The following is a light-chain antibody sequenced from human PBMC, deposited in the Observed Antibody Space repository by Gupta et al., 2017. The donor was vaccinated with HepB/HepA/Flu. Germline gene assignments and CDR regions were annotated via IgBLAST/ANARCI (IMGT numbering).Light chain of an antibody. J-gene: IGLJ2*01. Sequence: QSVLTQPPSPSGTPVQRVTISCSGSSPNIGSKTVNWYQQLPGTAPKHRIDRNNQRPSGVKDRGACSKSSTYASPALGVLQSKNEAEDDCDDWADGLKGYVFGGGTKMTVL. V-gene: IGLV1-44*01. CDR1: SPNIGSKT. CDR3: DDWADGLKGYV. CDR2: RNN.